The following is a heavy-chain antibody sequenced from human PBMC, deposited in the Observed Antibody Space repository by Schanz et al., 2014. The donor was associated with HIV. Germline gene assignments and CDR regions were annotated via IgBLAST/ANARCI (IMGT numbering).Heavy chain of an antibody. CDR1: GFNFNNYA. V-gene: IGHV3-23*01. CDR2: ISESGGRT. CDR3: AKPEYDSRGNSQSHFDY. J-gene: IGHJ4*02. Sequence: EVQLLESGGGLEQPGGSLRLSCAASGFNFNNYAMTWVRQAPGKGLEWVSSISESGGRTYYADSVNGRFIISRDNSKNTLYLQMTTLRIDDTAVYYCAKPEYDSRGNSQSHFDYWGQGTLVTVSS. D-gene: IGHD3-22*01.